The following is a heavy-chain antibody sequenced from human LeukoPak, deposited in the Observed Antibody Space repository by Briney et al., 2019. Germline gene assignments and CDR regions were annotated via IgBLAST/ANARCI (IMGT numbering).Heavy chain of an antibody. J-gene: IGHJ6*02. Sequence: GGSLRLSCAASGFTFSSYSMNWVRQAPGKGLEGVSSISSSSSYIYYADSVKGRFTISRDNAKNSLYLQMNSLRAEDTAVYYCARDGRLWFGEFSSYYYYYGMDVWGQGTTVTVSS. CDR2: ISSSSSYI. D-gene: IGHD3-10*01. CDR1: GFTFSSYS. CDR3: ARDGRLWFGEFSSYYYYYGMDV. V-gene: IGHV3-21*01.